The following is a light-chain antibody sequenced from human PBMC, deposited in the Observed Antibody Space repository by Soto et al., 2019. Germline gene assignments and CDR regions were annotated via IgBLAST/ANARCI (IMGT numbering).Light chain of an antibody. CDR3: SSYAGSTVV. CDR2: EVS. CDR1: SSDVGGYNY. V-gene: IGLV2-8*01. Sequence: QSVLTQPPSASGSPGQSVTISCSGTSSDVGGYNYVSWYQQQPGKAPKLMIYEVSKRPSGVPDRFSGSKSGNTASLTVSGLHAEEEDDYYCSSYAGSTVVFGGGTKLNVL. J-gene: IGLJ2*01.